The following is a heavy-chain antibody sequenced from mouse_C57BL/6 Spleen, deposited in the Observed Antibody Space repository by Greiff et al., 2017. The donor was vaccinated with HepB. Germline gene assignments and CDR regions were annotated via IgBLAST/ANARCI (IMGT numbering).Heavy chain of an antibody. V-gene: IGHV1-85*01. D-gene: IGHD2-3*01. CDR3: AREGLLGPYYAMDY. CDR2: IYPRDGST. J-gene: IGHJ4*01. CDR1: GYTFTSYD. Sequence: VKLVESGPELVKPGASVKLSCKASGYTFTSYDINWVKQRPGQGLEWIGWIYPRDGSTKYNEKFKGKATLTVDTSSSTAYMELHSLTSEDSAVYFCAREGLLGPYYAMDYWGQGTSVTVSS.